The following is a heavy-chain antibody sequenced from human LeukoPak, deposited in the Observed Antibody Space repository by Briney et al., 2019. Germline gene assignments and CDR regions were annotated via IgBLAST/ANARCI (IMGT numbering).Heavy chain of an antibody. CDR2: VSTYKGNT. V-gene: IGHV1-18*01. J-gene: IGHJ4*02. Sequence: ASVKVSCKASGYTFTTYGINWVRQAPGQGLECVGWVSTYKGNTHYAHKFQETGIITTDTSTSTAYMELRSLGSDDTAVYYCTRGYFDYWGQGTLVTVSS. CDR3: TRGYFDY. CDR1: GYTFTTYG.